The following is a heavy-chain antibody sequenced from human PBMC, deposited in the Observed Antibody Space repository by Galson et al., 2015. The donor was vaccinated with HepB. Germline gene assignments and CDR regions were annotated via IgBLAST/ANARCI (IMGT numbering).Heavy chain of an antibody. CDR1: GYTFTSYY. J-gene: IGHJ4*02. CDR2: INPSGGST. CDR3: ARARYYYDSSGYYYRYYFDY. V-gene: IGHV1-46*04. D-gene: IGHD3-22*01. Sequence: SVKVSCKASGYTFTSYYMHWVRQAPGQGLEWMGIINPSGGSTSYAQKLQGRVTMTRDTSTSTVYMELSSLRSEDTAVYYCARARYYYDSSGYYYRYYFDYWGQGTLVTVSS.